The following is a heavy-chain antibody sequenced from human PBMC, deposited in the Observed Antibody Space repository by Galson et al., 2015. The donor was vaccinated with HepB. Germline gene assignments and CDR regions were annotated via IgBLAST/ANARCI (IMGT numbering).Heavy chain of an antibody. J-gene: IGHJ6*02. CDR1: GGAFSNYP. D-gene: IGHD1-7*01. CDR2: IIPISGTT. CDR3: ARDSGGTYYYRMDV. Sequence: SVKVSCKASGGAFSNYPISWVRQVPGQGLEWMGGIIPISGTTNYAQKVQGRVMITADESTSTAYMELSSLRSEDTTVYYCARDSGGTYYYRMDVWGQGTTVTVSS. V-gene: IGHV1-69*13.